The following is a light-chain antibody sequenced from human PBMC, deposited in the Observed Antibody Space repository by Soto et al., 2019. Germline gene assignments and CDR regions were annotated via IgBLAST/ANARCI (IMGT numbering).Light chain of an antibody. Sequence: QSVLTQPPSVSGAPGQRVTISCTGSSSNIGAGYDVHWYQQLPGTAPKLLIYGNGNRPSGVPDRFSGSKSGTSASLAITGLQAEDEADYYCQSYDSSPSGSEVFGTGTKATVL. CDR2: GNG. V-gene: IGLV1-40*01. CDR3: QSYDSSPSGSEV. CDR1: SSNIGAGYD. J-gene: IGLJ1*01.